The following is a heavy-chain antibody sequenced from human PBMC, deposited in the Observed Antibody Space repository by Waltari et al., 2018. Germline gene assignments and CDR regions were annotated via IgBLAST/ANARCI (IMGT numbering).Heavy chain of an antibody. J-gene: IGHJ4*02. CDR1: GGSFSGYY. CDR3: ARGITVTPFDY. D-gene: IGHD4-4*01. V-gene: IGHV4-34*01. CDR2: INHSGST. Sequence: QVHLQQWGAGLLKPSETLSLTCAVYGGSFSGYYWSWIRQPPGKGLEWIGEINHSGSTNYNPSLESRVTISVDTSKNQFSLKLSSVTAADTAVYYCARGITVTPFDYWGQGTLVTVSS.